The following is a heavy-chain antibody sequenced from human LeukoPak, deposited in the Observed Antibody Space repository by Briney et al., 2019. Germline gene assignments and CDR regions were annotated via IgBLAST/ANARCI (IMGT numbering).Heavy chain of an antibody. CDR1: GFTFDNNA. CDR3: ARDLLDCGGPKCSDY. CDR2: ISYDGSNK. J-gene: IGHJ4*02. V-gene: IGHV3-30-3*01. D-gene: IGHD2-21*01. Sequence: GRSLRLSCAASGFTFDNNAMHWVRQAPGKGLEWVSLISYDGSNKYYSDSVKGRFTISRDNSKNTLYLRMNSLRTEDTAVYYCARDLLDCGGPKCSDYGGQGTLVTVSS.